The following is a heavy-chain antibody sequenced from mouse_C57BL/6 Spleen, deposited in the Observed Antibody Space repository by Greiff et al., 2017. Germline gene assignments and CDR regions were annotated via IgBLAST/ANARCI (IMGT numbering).Heavy chain of an antibody. CDR1: GYTFTSYW. J-gene: IGHJ3*01. Sequence: EVKLQESGTVLARPGASVKMSCKTSGYTFTSYWMHWVKQRPGQGLEWIGAIYPGNSDTSYNQKFKGKAKLTAITYASTDYLELSSLTNDDSAVYYCTRDYGSYWFAYWGQGTLVTVSA. CDR2: IYPGNSDT. D-gene: IGHD2-2*01. V-gene: IGHV1-5*01. CDR3: TRDYGSYWFAY.